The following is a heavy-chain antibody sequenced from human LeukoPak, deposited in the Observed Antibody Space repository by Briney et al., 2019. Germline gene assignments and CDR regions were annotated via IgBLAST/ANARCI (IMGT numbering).Heavy chain of an antibody. CDR2: INYSGST. CDR3: ARGGSGWNYYYYYMDV. Sequence: SETLSLTCSVSGYSISSGYQWGWIRQSPGKGLEGFGSINYSGSTYDNRSLKSRVTLSIDTSKNEFSLNVAVTAADTAVYYCARGGSGWNYYYYYMDVWGKGTTVTISS. CDR1: GYSISSGYQ. J-gene: IGHJ6*03. V-gene: IGHV4-38-2*02. D-gene: IGHD6-19*01.